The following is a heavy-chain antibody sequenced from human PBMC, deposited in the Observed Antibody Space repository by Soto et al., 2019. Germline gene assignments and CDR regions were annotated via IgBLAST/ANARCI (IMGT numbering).Heavy chain of an antibody. CDR3: AGDITMVRGVISRAYYYGMDV. CDR2: ISSSSSYI. V-gene: IGHV3-21*01. J-gene: IGHJ6*02. D-gene: IGHD3-10*01. CDR1: GFTFSSYS. Sequence: CAASGFTFSSYSMNWVRQAPGKGLEWVSSISSSSSYIYYADSVKGRFTISRDNAKNSLYLQMNSLRAEDTAVYYCAGDITMVRGVISRAYYYGMDVWGQGTTVTVSS.